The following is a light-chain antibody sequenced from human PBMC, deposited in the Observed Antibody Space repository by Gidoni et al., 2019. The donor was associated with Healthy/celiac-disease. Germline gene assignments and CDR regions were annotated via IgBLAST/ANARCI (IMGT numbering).Light chain of an antibody. V-gene: IGKV2-28*01. CDR1: QSLLHSNGYNY. Sequence: DIVITQSPLSLPVTPGEPASISFRSSQSLLHSNGYNYLDWYLQKPGQSPQLLIYLGSNLASGVPDRFSGSVSVTDFTLKISRVEAEDVGVYYCMQALQTPLTFGGGTKVEIK. J-gene: IGKJ4*01. CDR3: MQALQTPLT. CDR2: LGS.